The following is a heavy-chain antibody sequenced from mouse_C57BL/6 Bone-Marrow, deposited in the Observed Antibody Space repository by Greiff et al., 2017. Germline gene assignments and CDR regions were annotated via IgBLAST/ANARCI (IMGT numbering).Heavy chain of an antibody. CDR3: ESRLRQYDFDY. Sequence: QVQLQQPGAELVKPGASVTLSCKASGYTFTSYWMHWVKQRPGQGLEWIGMIHPNSGSTNYNEKFKSKATLTVDKSSSTAYMQLRSLTSEDSAVADCESRLRQYDFDYWGQGTTLTVSS. V-gene: IGHV1-64*01. CDR2: IHPNSGST. J-gene: IGHJ2*01. D-gene: IGHD3-2*02. CDR1: GYTFTSYW.